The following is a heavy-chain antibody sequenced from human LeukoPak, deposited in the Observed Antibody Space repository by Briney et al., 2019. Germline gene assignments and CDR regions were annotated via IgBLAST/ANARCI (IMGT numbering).Heavy chain of an antibody. CDR1: GYSFTSYW. V-gene: IGHV5-51*01. Sequence: GESLKISCKGSGYSFTSYWIGWVRQVPGKGPEWMGIIYPGDSNTRYSPSFQGQVTISADKSISTAYLQLSSLKASDTDMYYCARRIIRGYDYMGDFDPWGQGTLVTVSS. J-gene: IGHJ5*02. CDR3: ARRIIRGYDYMGDFDP. CDR2: IYPGDSNT. D-gene: IGHD5-12*01.